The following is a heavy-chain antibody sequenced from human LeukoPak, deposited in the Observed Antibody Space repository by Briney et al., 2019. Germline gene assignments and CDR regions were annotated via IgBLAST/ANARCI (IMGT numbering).Heavy chain of an antibody. CDR2: INSDGSAT. Sequence: SGGSLRLSCAASGFTFSSAWVSWVRQAPGKGLVWVSRINSDGSATTYADSVKGRFTISRDNAKNTLYLQMNSLRAEDTAVYYCARDSGNWLDPWGQGTLVTVSS. CDR3: ARDSGNWLDP. CDR1: GFTFSSAW. J-gene: IGHJ5*02. D-gene: IGHD3-10*01. V-gene: IGHV3-74*01.